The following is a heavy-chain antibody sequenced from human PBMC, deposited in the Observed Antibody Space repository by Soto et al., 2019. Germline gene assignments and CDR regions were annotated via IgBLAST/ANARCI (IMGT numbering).Heavy chain of an antibody. CDR1: GGSISSGGYY. Sequence: QVQLQESCPGLVKPSQTLSLTCTVSGGSISSGGYYWSWIRQHPGKGLEWIGYIYYSGSTYYNPSLKSRVTISVDTSKNQFSLKLSSVTAADTAVYYCARVRRCSGGSCYVYYYYYMDVWGKGTTVTVSS. CDR3: ARVRRCSGGSCYVYYYYYMDV. D-gene: IGHD2-15*01. CDR2: IYYSGST. J-gene: IGHJ6*03. V-gene: IGHV4-31*03.